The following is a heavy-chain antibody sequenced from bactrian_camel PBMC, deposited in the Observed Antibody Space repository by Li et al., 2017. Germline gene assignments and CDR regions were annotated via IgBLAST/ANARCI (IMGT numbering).Heavy chain of an antibody. CDR1: GFTFRSHY. V-gene: IGHV3S1*01. J-gene: IGHJ6*01. Sequence: HVQLVESGGGTVEPGDSLKLTCKASGFTFRSHYMYWLRQAPGKQLEGIAGVTTFGRPTDVADSVKGRFTISKDKAKDTVYLQMNNLKPEDTARYSCKTNCMPLGAYWFLSDSGYWGLGTQVTVS. D-gene: IGHD1*01. CDR2: VTTFGRPT. CDR3: KTNCMPLGAYWFLSDSGY.